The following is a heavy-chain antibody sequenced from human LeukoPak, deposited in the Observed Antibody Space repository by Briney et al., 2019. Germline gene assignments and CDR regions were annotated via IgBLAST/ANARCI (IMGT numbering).Heavy chain of an antibody. CDR3: ARVYYYDSSGPFDY. CDR2: IYYSGST. V-gene: IGHV4-30-4*01. Sequence: PSETLSLTCTVSGGSISSGDYYWSWIRQPPGKGLEWIGYIYYSGSTYYNPSLKSRVTISVDSSKNQFPLKLSSVTAADTAVNYCARVYYYDSSGPFDYWGQGTLVTVSS. J-gene: IGHJ4*02. D-gene: IGHD3-22*01. CDR1: GGSISSGDYY.